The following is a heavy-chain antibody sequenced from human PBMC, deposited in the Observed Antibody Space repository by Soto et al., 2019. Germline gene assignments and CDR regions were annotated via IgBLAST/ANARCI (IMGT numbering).Heavy chain of an antibody. J-gene: IGHJ4*02. CDR3: ARDQGYYYDSSGYYYGVRKGYFHY. CDR1: GGSISSGDYY. CDR2: IYYSGST. Sequence: SETLSLTCTVSGGSISSGDYYWSLIRQPPGKGLEWIGYIYYSGSTYYNPSLKSRVTISVDTSKNQFSLKLSSVTAADTAVYYCARDQGYYYDSSGYYYGVRKGYFHYWGQGTLVTVSS. V-gene: IGHV4-30-4*01. D-gene: IGHD3-22*01.